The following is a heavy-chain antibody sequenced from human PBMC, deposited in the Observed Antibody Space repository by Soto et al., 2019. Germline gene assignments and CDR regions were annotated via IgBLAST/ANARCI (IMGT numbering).Heavy chain of an antibody. CDR3: ARHSYGDYYAEFDY. J-gene: IGHJ4*02. D-gene: IGHD4-17*01. Sequence: SETLSLTCTVSGGSISSYYWSWIRQPPGKGLEWIGYIYYSGSTNYNPSLKSRVTISVDTSKNQFSLKLSSVTAADTAVYYCARHSYGDYYAEFDYWGQGTLVTVSS. CDR2: IYYSGST. CDR1: GGSISSYY. V-gene: IGHV4-59*08.